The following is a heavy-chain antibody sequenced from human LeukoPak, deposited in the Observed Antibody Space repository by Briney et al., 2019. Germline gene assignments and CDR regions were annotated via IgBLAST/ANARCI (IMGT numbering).Heavy chain of an antibody. CDR1: GFTFSTYW. CDR2: INPGGSAK. V-gene: IGHV3-7*01. Sequence: GGPLRLSCAASGFTFSTYWMAWLRQAPGKGLEWVANINPGGSAKYYVDSVKGRFTISRHDAKTSLYLQMDSLRAEDTAVYFCARWGLAYTIDYWGQGTLVTVSS. CDR3: ARWGLAYTIDY. J-gene: IGHJ4*02. D-gene: IGHD2-21*01.